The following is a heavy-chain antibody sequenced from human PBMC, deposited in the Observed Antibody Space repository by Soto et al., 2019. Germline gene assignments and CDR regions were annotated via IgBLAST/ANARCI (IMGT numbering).Heavy chain of an antibody. J-gene: IGHJ6*02. CDR2: ISSSSSYI. V-gene: IGHV3-21*01. CDR3: ARVVGIAAAGHYYYYGMDV. D-gene: IGHD6-13*01. CDR1: GFTFSNAW. Sequence: GGSLRLSCAASGFTFSNAWMSWVRQAPGKGLEWVSSISSSSSYIYYADSVKGRFTISRDNAKNSLYLQMNSLRAEDTAVYYCARVVGIAAAGHYYYYGMDVWGQGTTVTVSS.